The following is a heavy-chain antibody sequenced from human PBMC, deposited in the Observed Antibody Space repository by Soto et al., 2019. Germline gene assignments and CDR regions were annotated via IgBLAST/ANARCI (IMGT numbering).Heavy chain of an antibody. D-gene: IGHD1-26*01. V-gene: IGHV4-39*01. CDR3: ASDPGGSALHY. CDR2: IYYSGTT. CDR1: GGSISSSSHY. Sequence: SETLSLTCTVSGGSISSSSHYWGWIRQPPGQGLEWIGSIYYSGTTYYNPALESRVTFTIDTYKNKFTLKLRSVTVADTAVYFCASDPGGSALHYWGRGALVTVSS. J-gene: IGHJ4*02.